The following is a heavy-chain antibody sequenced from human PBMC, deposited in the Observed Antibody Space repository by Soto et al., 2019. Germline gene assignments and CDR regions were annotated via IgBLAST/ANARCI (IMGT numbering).Heavy chain of an antibody. V-gene: IGHV4-39*01. J-gene: IGHJ5*02. CDR2: IYYSGST. CDR3: ASLSEDGYFDWSPEQNWFDP. CDR1: GGSISSSSYY. D-gene: IGHD3-9*01. Sequence: PSETLSLTCTVSGGSISSSSYYWGWIRQPPGKGLEWIGSIYYSGSTYYNPSLKSRVTISVDTSKNQFSLKLSSVTAADTAVYYRASLSEDGYFDWSPEQNWFDPWGQGTLVTVSS.